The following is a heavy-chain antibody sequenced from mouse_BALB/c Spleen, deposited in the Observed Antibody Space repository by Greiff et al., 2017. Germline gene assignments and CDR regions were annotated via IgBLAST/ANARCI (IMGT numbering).Heavy chain of an antibody. Sequence: EVQGVESGGGLVKPGGSLKLSCAASGFTFSSYAMSWVRQSPEKRLEWVAEISSGGSYTYYPDTVTGRFTISRDNAKNTLYLEMSSLRSEDTAMYYCAGGRGFAYWGQGTLVTVSA. J-gene: IGHJ3*01. V-gene: IGHV5-9-4*01. CDR2: ISSGGSYT. CDR3: AGGRGFAY. CDR1: GFTFSSYA.